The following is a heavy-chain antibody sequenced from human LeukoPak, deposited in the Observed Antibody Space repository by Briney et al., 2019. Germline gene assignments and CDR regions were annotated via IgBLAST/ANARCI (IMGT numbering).Heavy chain of an antibody. CDR2: ISYDGSDK. Sequence: PGGSLRLSCAASGFTFSSYGMHWVRQGPGKGLEWVAAISYDGSDKYYADSVKGRFTISRDSSKNTLYLQMNSLRAEDTAVYYCVKDGYRIPALDYWGQGTLVTVSS. CDR1: GFTFSSYG. D-gene: IGHD5-24*01. V-gene: IGHV3-30*18. J-gene: IGHJ4*02. CDR3: VKDGYRIPALDY.